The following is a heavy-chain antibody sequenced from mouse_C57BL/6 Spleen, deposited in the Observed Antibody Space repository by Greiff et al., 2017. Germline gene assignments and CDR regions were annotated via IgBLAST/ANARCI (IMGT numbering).Heavy chain of an antibody. CDR1: GYTFTDYY. CDR2: INPNNGGT. Sequence: EVQLQQSGPELVKPGASVKISCKASGYTFTDYYMNWVKQSHGKSLEWIGDINPNNGGTSYNQKFKGKATLTVDKSSSTAYMELRSLTSEDSAVYYCARGYDYDEGDYWGQGTSVTVSS. CDR3: ARGYDYDEGDY. J-gene: IGHJ4*01. D-gene: IGHD2-4*01. V-gene: IGHV1-26*01.